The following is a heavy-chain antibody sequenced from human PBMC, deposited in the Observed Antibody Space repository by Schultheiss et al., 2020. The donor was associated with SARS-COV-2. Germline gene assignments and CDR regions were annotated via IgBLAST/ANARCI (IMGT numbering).Heavy chain of an antibody. D-gene: IGHD6-13*01. CDR3: ARGEERSSSWTRGPYYYYGMDV. Sequence: ASVKVSCKASGYTFTSYDINWVRQATGQGLEWMGWMNPNSGNTGYAQKFQGWVTMTRDTSISTAYMELSRLRSDDTAVYYCARGEERSSSWTRGPYYYYGMDVWGQGTTVTVSS. J-gene: IGHJ6*02. CDR1: GYTFTSYD. CDR2: MNPNSGNT. V-gene: IGHV1-8*01.